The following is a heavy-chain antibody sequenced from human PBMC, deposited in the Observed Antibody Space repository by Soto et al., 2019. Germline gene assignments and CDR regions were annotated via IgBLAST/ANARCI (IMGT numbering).Heavy chain of an antibody. CDR3: AKGGYCSGGSCYSMGYYYYGMDV. J-gene: IGHJ6*02. CDR1: GFPFSSYA. V-gene: IGHV3-23*01. Sequence: GGSLRLSCATSGFPFSSYAMSWVRQAPGKGLEWVSAISGSGGSTYYADSVKGRFTISRDNSKNTLYLQMNSLRAEDTAVYYCAKGGYCSGGSCYSMGYYYYGMDVWGQGTTVTVSS. D-gene: IGHD2-15*01. CDR2: ISGSGGST.